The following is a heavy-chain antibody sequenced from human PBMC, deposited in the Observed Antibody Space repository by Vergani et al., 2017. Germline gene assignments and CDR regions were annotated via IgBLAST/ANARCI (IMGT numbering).Heavy chain of an antibody. D-gene: IGHD3-9*01. Sequence: QLQLQESGPGLVKPSETLSLTCTVSGDSISQSSYYWGWIRQPPGKGLEWIGIIYYSGSTSYNPSLKSRVTISVDTSKNQFSLKLRSVTAADTAVYYCSRVVSYFDILTGYYKGPRYYFDYWGQGTLVTVSS. CDR1: GDSISQSSYY. J-gene: IGHJ4*02. V-gene: IGHV4-39*01. CDR2: IYYSGST. CDR3: SRVVSYFDILTGYYKGPRYYFDY.